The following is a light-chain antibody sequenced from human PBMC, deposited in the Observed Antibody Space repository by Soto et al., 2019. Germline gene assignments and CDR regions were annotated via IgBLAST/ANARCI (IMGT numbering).Light chain of an antibody. V-gene: IGKV1-16*02. CDR3: LHYDAYPYT. CDR1: KGISLN. CDR2: VAS. J-gene: IGKJ2*01. Sequence: IQMTQSPSSLSASVGHRVTGTCRASKGISLNLALFQQKPGKAPKSLIYVASILQRGTQSKFSANRSVSKLMLTINSLKPEEFAYDYCLHYDAYPYTFGEGTELEFK.